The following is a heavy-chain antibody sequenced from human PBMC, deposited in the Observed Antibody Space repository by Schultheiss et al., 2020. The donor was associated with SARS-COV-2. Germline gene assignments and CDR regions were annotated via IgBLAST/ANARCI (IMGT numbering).Heavy chain of an antibody. Sequence: GGSLRLSCAASGFTFDDYAMHWVRQAPGKGLEWVSAISGSGGSTYYADSVKGRFTISRDNSKNTLYLQMNSLRAEDTAVYYCARGMNGGDFFDYWGQGTLVTVAS. J-gene: IGHJ4*02. CDR1: GFTFDDYA. CDR3: ARGMNGGDFFDY. CDR2: ISGSGGST. D-gene: IGHD1-1*01. V-gene: IGHV3-23*01.